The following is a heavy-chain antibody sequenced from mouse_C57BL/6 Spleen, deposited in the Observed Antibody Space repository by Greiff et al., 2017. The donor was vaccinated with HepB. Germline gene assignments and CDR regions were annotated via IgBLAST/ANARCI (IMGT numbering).Heavy chain of an antibody. Sequence: QVQLQQPGAELVRPGTSVKLSCKASGYTFTSYWMHWVKQRPGQGLEWIGVIDPSDSYTNYNQKFKGKATLTVDTSSSTAYMQLSSLTSEDSAVYYCASYDYGGDYWGQGTTLTVSS. V-gene: IGHV1-59*01. CDR1: GYTFTSYW. J-gene: IGHJ2*01. D-gene: IGHD2-4*01. CDR2: IDPSDSYT. CDR3: ASYDYGGDY.